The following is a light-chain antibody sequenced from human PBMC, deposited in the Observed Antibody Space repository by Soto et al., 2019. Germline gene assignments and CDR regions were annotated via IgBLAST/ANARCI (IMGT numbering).Light chain of an antibody. V-gene: IGKV1-39*01. CDR2: AAS. CDR3: QQSYSATWT. CDR1: QGISTY. J-gene: IGKJ1*01. Sequence: DIQMTKYPSSLSASFGDRFTITCLASQGISTYLNWYLQKPGKAPKLLIYAASSLQSGVPSRFSGSGSETDFTLTISSLQPEDFATYSCQQSYSATWTFGQGTKVDIK.